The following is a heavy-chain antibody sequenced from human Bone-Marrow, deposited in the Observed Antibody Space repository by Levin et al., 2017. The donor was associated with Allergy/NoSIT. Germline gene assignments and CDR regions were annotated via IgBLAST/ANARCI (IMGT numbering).Heavy chain of an antibody. CDR1: GGTFSSYA. J-gene: IGHJ4*02. D-gene: IGHD3-22*01. Sequence: ASVKVSCKASGGTFSSYAITWVRQAPGQGLEWMGGIVPMFGTSDYAQKFLGRVTITADTSTSTAYMELRSLRSDDTAMYYCVRGLGQSSVGFDYWGQGTLITVSS. CDR2: IVPMFGTS. V-gene: IGHV1-69*06. CDR3: VRGLGQSSVGFDY.